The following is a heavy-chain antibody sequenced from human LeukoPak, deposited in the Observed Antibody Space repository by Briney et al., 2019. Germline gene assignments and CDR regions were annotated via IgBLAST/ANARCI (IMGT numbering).Heavy chain of an antibody. Sequence: ALVKVSCKVSGYNLIALSIHWVRQAPGKGLEWTGGFDPEDGETIYAQKFQGRFTMTEDTSTDTAYMELSSLTSEDTAVYYCASGFAYQYFDSWGQGTLVTVSS. V-gene: IGHV1-24*01. CDR3: ASGFAYQYFDS. J-gene: IGHJ4*02. CDR1: GYNLIALS. CDR2: FDPEDGET. D-gene: IGHD2-2*01.